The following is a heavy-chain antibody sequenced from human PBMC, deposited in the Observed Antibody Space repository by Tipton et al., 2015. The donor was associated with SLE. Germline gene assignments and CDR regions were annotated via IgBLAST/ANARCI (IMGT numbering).Heavy chain of an antibody. Sequence: SLRLSCVASGFTFSSYAMSWVRQAPGKGLEWVSAISGSTGKTYYADSVRGRFTISRDNLKNTLYLQMDSLRAEDTAVYYCARDRSNFPAFDIWGRGTRVTVSS. CDR1: GFTFSSYA. V-gene: IGHV3-23*01. CDR3: ARDRSNFPAFDI. D-gene: IGHD4-11*01. CDR2: ISGSTGKT. J-gene: IGHJ3*02.